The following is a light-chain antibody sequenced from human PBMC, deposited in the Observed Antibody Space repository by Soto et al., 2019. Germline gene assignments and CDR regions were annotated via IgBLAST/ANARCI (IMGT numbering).Light chain of an antibody. CDR3: QQYKNWPL. V-gene: IGKV3-15*01. CDR2: GAS. CDR1: HSVNSH. J-gene: IGKJ5*01. Sequence: MTQAPATFSLSPGQRLNISCRTSHSVNSHVAWYQRKPGQAPRLLLYGASTRATGIPVRFSGSGFGTEFTLTISSLQSEDFAVYYCQQYKNWPLFGQGTRLEIK.